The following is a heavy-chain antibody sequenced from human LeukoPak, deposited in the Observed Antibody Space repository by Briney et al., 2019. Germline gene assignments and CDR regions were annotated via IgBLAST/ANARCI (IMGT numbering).Heavy chain of an antibody. Sequence: PSETLSLTCAVYGGSFSGYYWSWIRQPPGKGLEWIGEINHSGSTNYNPSLKSRVTISVDTSKNQFSLKLSSVTAADTAVYYCARVYSSSSGSYYYYYYMDVWGKGTTVTVSS. D-gene: IGHD6-6*01. V-gene: IGHV4-34*01. J-gene: IGHJ6*03. CDR2: INHSGST. CDR1: GGSFSGYY. CDR3: ARVYSSSSGSYYYYYYMDV.